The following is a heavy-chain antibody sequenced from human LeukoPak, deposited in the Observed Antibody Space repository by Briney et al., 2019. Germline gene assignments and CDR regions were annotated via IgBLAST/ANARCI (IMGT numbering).Heavy chain of an antibody. CDR2: IYYSGST. J-gene: IGHJ4*02. CDR1: GGSISSADYY. V-gene: IGHV4-30-4*08. D-gene: IGHD6-19*01. Sequence: XSQTLSLTCTVSGGSISSADYYWSWIRQPPGKGLEWIGYIYYSGSTYYNPSLKSRVTISVDTSKNQFSLRLSSVTAADTAVYYCARTVAGTDYWGQGTLVTVSS. CDR3: ARTVAGTDY.